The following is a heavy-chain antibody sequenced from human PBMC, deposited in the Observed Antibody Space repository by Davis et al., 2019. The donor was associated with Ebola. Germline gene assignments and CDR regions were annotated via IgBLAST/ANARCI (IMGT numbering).Heavy chain of an antibody. D-gene: IGHD2-2*01. CDR3: ARQKCISPSCYGSYFDF. V-gene: IGHV5-51*01. CDR1: GYSFTNYW. Sequence: GESLKISCQGFGYSFTNYWIGWVRQMPGKGLEWMGIIYLGDSETRYSPSFQGQVTISADKSINTAYLHWSNLKASDTAMYYCARQKCISPSCYGSYFDFWGQGTLVTVSS. J-gene: IGHJ4*02. CDR2: IYLGDSET.